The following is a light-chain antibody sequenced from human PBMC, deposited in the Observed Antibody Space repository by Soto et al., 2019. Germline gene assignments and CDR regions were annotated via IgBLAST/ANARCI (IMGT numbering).Light chain of an antibody. CDR2: AAS. CDR1: QVINNW. CDR3: QQANSFPIT. Sequence: DIQMTQSPSSVSASVGDRVTITCRASQVINNWLAWYQQKPGKAPNLLIYAASTLQTGVPSRFSGSGSGTDFTLTISSLQPEDFATYYCQQANSFPITFGPGTKVDIK. J-gene: IGKJ3*01. V-gene: IGKV1-12*01.